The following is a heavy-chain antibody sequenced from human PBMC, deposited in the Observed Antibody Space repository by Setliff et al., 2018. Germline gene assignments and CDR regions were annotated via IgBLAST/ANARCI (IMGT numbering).Heavy chain of an antibody. D-gene: IGHD3-22*01. J-gene: IGHJ4*02. V-gene: IGHV3-30*02. CDR1: GFTFSGYG. CDR3: AKDTYYYASSDYYCFDF. CDR2: IRPDGSNK. Sequence: PGGSLRLSCAASGFTFSGYGIHWVRQAPGKGLEWVAFIRPDGSNKYYADFVKGRFTISRDNSKNTLYLQMNSLRVEDTAVYYCAKDTYYYASSDYYCFDFWGQGTLVTVSS.